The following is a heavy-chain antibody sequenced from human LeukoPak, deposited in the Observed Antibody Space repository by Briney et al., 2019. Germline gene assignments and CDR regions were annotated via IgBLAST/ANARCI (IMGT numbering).Heavy chain of an antibody. CDR1: GGTFSSYA. CDR2: IIPIFGTA. Sequence: ASVKASCKASGGTFSSYAISWVRQAPGQGLEWMGGIIPIFGTANYAQKFQGRVTITADESTSTAYMELSSLRSEDTAVYSCARVKSGDDILTGYYTSQYNWFDPWGQGTLVTVSS. V-gene: IGHV1-69*01. J-gene: IGHJ5*02. CDR3: ARVKSGDDILTGYYTSQYNWFDP. D-gene: IGHD3-9*01.